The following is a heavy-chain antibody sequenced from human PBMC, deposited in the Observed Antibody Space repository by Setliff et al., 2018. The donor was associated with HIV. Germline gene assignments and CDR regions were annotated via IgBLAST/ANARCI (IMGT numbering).Heavy chain of an antibody. CDR2: ISAYNGKT. CDR3: ARDKEWKVPPAY. CDR1: GYTFTSYG. Sequence: ASVKVSCKASGYTFTSYGISWARQAPGQGLEWMGWISAYNGKTYYAQNVQGRVTMTTDTSTTTVHMELRSLRSDDTAVYYCARDKEWKVPPAYWGQGQWSRLL. J-gene: IGHJ4*02. V-gene: IGHV1-18*01. D-gene: IGHD3-3*01.